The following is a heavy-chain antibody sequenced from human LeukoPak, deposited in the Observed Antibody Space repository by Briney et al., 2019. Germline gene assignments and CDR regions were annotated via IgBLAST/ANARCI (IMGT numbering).Heavy chain of an antibody. V-gene: IGHV3-30*03. CDR2: ISYDGSNK. CDR1: GFTFSSYG. Sequence: GGSLRLSCAASGFTFSSYGMHWVRQAPGKGLEWVAVISYDGSNKYYADSVKGRFTISRDNSKNTVSLQMNSLRPEDTAVYYCATLPGDEMHYDYWGQGTLVTVSS. CDR3: ATLPGDEMHYDY. D-gene: IGHD3-16*01. J-gene: IGHJ4*02.